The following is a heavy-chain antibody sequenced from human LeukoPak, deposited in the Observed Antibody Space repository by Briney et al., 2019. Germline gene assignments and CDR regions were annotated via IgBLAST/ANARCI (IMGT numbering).Heavy chain of an antibody. CDR1: GGSISSSSYY. V-gene: IGHV4-39*07. J-gene: IGHJ4*02. CDR3: ARDRLGRAVAGFKD. Sequence: SETLSLTCTVSGGSISSSSYYWGWIRQPPGKGLEWIGSIYYSGSTYYNPSLKSRVTISVDTSKNQFSLKLSSVTAADTAVHYCARDRLGRAVAGFKDWGQGTLVTVSS. D-gene: IGHD6-19*01. CDR2: IYYSGST.